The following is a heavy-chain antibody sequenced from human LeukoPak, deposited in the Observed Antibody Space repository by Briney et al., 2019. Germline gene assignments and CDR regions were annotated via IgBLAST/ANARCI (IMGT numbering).Heavy chain of an antibody. Sequence: GEGLVCVSGFSGNSYSIGYADSVKGRFTISRDNAKNSLYLQMNSLRAEDTALYYCAKDRNIVLKVYYFDYWGQGTLVTVSS. J-gene: IGHJ4*02. CDR3: AKDRNIVLKVYYFDY. D-gene: IGHD5-12*01. V-gene: IGHV3-9*01. CDR2: FSGNSYSI.